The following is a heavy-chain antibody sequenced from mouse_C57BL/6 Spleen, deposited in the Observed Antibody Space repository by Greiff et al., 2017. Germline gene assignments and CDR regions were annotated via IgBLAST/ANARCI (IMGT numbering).Heavy chain of an antibody. V-gene: IGHV5-15*01. D-gene: IGHD3-2*02. CDR3: ARHESSGSWFAY. Sequence: DVQLVESGGGLVQPGGSLKLSCAASGFTFSDYGMAWVRQAPRKGPEWVAFISNLAYSIYYADTVTGRFTLSREKAKNTLYLEMSMLRSEDTVRYYGARHESSGSWFAYWGQGTLVTVSA. J-gene: IGHJ3*01. CDR1: GFTFSDYG. CDR2: ISNLAYSI.